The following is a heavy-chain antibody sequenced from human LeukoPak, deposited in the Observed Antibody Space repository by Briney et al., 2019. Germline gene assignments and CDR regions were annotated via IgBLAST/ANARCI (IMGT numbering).Heavy chain of an antibody. CDR1: GFSISRYW. Sequence: GGSLRLSCAASGFSISRYWMSWVRRVPGKGLEWLANIKQDGSEKYYVDSVKGRFTISRDNAENSLYLQMNSLTAEDTAVYYCARGPRGYDTSGGPWGQGSLVTVSS. CDR2: IKQDGSEK. CDR3: ARGPRGYDTSGGP. V-gene: IGHV3-7*01. J-gene: IGHJ5*02. D-gene: IGHD3-22*01.